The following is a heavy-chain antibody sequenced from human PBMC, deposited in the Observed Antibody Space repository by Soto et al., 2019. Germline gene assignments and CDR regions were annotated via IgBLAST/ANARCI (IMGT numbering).Heavy chain of an antibody. CDR1: GFTFSNAW. CDR3: TTWAGSSGWYPLDN. Sequence: EVQLVESGGGLVEPGGSLRLSCAASGFTFSNAWMNWVRQAPGKGLEWVGRIKDKTEGETKDYGAPVKGRFPSSRDDSKNTLYLQMNSLKPEDTAVYYGTTWAGSSGWYPLDNWGQGTLVTVSS. D-gene: IGHD6-19*01. CDR2: IKDKTEGETK. J-gene: IGHJ4*02. V-gene: IGHV3-15*07.